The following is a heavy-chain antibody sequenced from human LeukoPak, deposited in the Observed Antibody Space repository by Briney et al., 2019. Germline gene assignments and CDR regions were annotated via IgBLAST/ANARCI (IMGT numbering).Heavy chain of an antibody. CDR1: GFTFSNYA. CDR2: ISPIGTDT. J-gene: IGHJ4*02. CDR3: ATDRGGGVGARGY. V-gene: IGHV3-23*01. D-gene: IGHD1-26*01. Sequence: PGGSLRLSCAASGFTFSNYAMSWVRRAPGKGLEWVSAISPIGTDTYYADSVKGRFTISKDNAKSSLYLQMNSLRAEDTAIYYCATDRGGGVGARGYWGQGTLVTVSS.